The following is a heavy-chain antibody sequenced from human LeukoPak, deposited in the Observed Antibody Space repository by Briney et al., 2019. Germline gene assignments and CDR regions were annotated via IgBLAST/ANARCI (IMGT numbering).Heavy chain of an antibody. Sequence: GESLKISCKGSGYSFTSYWISWVRQMPGKGLEWMGRIDPSDSYTNYSPSFQGHVTISADKSISTAYLQWSSLKASDTAMYYCATGYCSSTSCYAGNYYGMDVWGKGTTVTVSP. D-gene: IGHD2-2*01. CDR3: ATGYCSSTSCYAGNYYGMDV. CDR2: IDPSDSYT. V-gene: IGHV5-10-1*01. J-gene: IGHJ6*04. CDR1: GYSFTSYW.